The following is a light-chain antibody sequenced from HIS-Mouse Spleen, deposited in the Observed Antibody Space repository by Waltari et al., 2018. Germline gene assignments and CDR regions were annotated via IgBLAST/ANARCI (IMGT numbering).Light chain of an antibody. Sequence: DIQLTQSPSFLSASVGDRVTITCRARQGISSYLAWYQQKPGKAPKLLIYAASTLQSGVTSRFSGSGSGTEFTLTISSLQPEDFATYYCQQLNSYPPTFGQGTKVEIK. CDR1: QGISSY. V-gene: IGKV1-9*01. CDR2: AAS. CDR3: QQLNSYPPT. J-gene: IGKJ1*01.